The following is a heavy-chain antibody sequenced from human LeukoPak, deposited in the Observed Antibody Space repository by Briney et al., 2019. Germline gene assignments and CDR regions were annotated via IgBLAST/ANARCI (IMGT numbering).Heavy chain of an antibody. J-gene: IGHJ4*02. CDR2: LSGTGDNT. CDR3: ARGPINYSTSWRFDY. CDR1: GFSGFPFNYYA. D-gene: IGHD6-13*01. Sequence: GGSLRLSCAASGFSGFPFNYYAMTWVRQAPGKGLEWVSALSGTGDNTYYADSVVGRFTISRDNTNNILYLQMNSLRAEDTAVYYCARGPINYSTSWRFDYWGQGTLVTVSS. V-gene: IGHV3-23*01.